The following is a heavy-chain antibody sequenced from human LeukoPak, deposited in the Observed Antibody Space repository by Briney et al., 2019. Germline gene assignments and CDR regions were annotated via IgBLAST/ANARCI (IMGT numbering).Heavy chain of an antibody. CDR2: IYYSGST. CDR1: GGSISSSSYY. Sequence: PSETLSLTCTVSGGSISSSSYYWGWIRQPPGKGLEWIGTIYYSGSTYYNPSLKSRVTISVDTSRNQFSLKLTSVTAADTAVYYCASVLGGSAHWGQGTLVTVSP. CDR3: ASVLGGSAH. V-gene: IGHV4-39*01. D-gene: IGHD3-16*01. J-gene: IGHJ4*02.